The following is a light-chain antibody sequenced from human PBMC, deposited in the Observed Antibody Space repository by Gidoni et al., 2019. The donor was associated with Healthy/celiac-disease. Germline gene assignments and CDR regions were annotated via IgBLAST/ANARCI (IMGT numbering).Light chain of an antibody. J-gene: IGLJ3*02. CDR2: DVS. V-gene: IGLV2-11*01. CDR1: SSDVGGYNY. Sequence: QSALTQPRSVSGSPGQSVTISCTGTSSDVGGYNYVSWYQQHPGKAPKLQNYDVSKRPSGVPDRFSGSKSGDTASLTISGLQAEDEADYSCCSYAGSYTWVFGGGTKLTVL. CDR3: CSYAGSYTWV.